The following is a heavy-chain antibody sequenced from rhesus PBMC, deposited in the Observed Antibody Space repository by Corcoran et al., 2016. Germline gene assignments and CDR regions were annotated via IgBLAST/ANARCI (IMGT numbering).Heavy chain of an antibody. CDR1: GYSISSGYG. CDR2: ISYSGST. Sequence: QLQLQESGPGLVKPSETLSLTCAVSGYSISSGYGWSWIRQPPGKGLEWIGDISYSGSTSYNPSLKSRVTISRDTSKNQFSLKLSSVTAADTAVYYCARVGVLQFLDWSPFDAFDFWGQGLRVTVSS. J-gene: IGHJ3*01. V-gene: IGHV4-122*02. D-gene: IGHD3-3*01. CDR3: ARVGVLQFLDWSPFDAFDF.